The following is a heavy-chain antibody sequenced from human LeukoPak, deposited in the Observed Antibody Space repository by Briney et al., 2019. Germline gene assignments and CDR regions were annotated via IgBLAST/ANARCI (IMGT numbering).Heavy chain of an antibody. CDR3: GRARRGGLDDY. Sequence: PGGSLRLSCAVSGFTFDNYWMSWVRQAPGKGLEWVANIKPDVSETYYRDSLKGRFTISRDNAKHSIYMQVNSVRAEDTGVYYCGRARRGGLDDYWGQGTLVTVSS. CDR2: IKPDVSET. CDR1: GFTFDNYW. V-gene: IGHV3-7*01. D-gene: IGHD3-10*01. J-gene: IGHJ4*02.